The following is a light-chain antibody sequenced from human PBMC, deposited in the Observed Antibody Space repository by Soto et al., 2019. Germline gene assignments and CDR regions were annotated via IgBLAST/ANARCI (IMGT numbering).Light chain of an antibody. V-gene: IGKV1-39*01. CDR2: AAS. CDR1: QSISSY. J-gene: IGKJ1*01. Sequence: DIQMTQSPSSLSASVGDRVTITCRASQSISSYLNWYQQKPGKAPKLLIYAASSLQSGVPSRSGGSGSGTDFTLTISSLQPEDFATYYCQQSYSTPRTFGQGTKVDIK. CDR3: QQSYSTPRT.